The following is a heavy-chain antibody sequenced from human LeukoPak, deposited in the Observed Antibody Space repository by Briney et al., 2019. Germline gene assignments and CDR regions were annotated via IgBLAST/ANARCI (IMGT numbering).Heavy chain of an antibody. Sequence: PSETLSLTCTVSGVSISSSNSYWGWIRQPPGKGLEWIGSIYYSGNTYYNASLKSQVSISIDTSKNQFSLRLTSVTAADTAVYYCASQPALVYCGGDCYSNWGQGTLVTVSS. J-gene: IGHJ4*02. CDR2: IYYSGNT. CDR3: ASQPALVYCGGDCYSN. V-gene: IGHV4-39*01. D-gene: IGHD2-21*02. CDR1: GVSISSSNSY.